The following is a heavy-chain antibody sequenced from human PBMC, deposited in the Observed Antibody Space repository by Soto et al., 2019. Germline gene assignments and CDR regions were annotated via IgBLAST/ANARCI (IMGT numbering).Heavy chain of an antibody. D-gene: IGHD2-2*01. Sequence: ASVKVSCKASGYTFTSYGISWVRQAPGQGLEWMGWISAYNGNTNYAQKLQGRVTMTTATSTSTAYMELRSLRSDDTAVYYCARWIGVVVPAATNLFDYRGQGTLVTVSS. CDR2: ISAYNGNT. J-gene: IGHJ4*02. CDR3: ARWIGVVVPAATNLFDY. V-gene: IGHV1-18*01. CDR1: GYTFTSYG.